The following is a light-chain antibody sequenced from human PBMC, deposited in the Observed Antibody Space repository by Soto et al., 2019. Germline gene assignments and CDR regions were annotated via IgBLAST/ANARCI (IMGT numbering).Light chain of an antibody. Sequence: EIVLTQSPGTLSLSPGERATLSCRASQSVSSSFLAWYQQKPDQAPRLLIYGASSRATGIPDRFSGNGSGTDFTLTITRLEPEDFAVYYCQQYGSSPWTFGQGTKVEIK. CDR1: QSVSSSF. CDR3: QQYGSSPWT. J-gene: IGKJ1*01. V-gene: IGKV3-20*01. CDR2: GAS.